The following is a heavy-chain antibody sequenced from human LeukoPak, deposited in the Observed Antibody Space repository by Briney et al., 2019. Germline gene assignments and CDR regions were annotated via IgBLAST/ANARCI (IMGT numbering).Heavy chain of an antibody. D-gene: IGHD3-22*01. Sequence: KPSETLSLTCTVSGGSISSSSYYWGWIRQPPGKGLEWIGYIYYSGSTNYNPSLKSRVTMSVDTSKNQFSLKLSSVTAADTAVYYCARGIYVYYDSSGYLDWFDPWGQGTLVTVSS. CDR1: GGSISSSSYY. V-gene: IGHV4-61*05. CDR2: IYYSGST. J-gene: IGHJ5*02. CDR3: ARGIYVYYDSSGYLDWFDP.